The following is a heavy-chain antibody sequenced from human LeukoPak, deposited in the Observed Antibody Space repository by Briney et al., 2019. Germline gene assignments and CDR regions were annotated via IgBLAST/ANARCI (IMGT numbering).Heavy chain of an antibody. D-gene: IGHD1-26*01. V-gene: IGHV4-39*01. Sequence: PSETLSLTCTVSGGSISNSGYYWGWIRQPPGKGLEWIGSIYYTGNTYYNPSLNSRVTISVDTSKNQFSLKLSSVTDADTAVYYCARGREWEPKVFDYWGQGTLVTVSS. CDR2: IYYTGNT. CDR3: ARGREWEPKVFDY. CDR1: GGSISNSGYY. J-gene: IGHJ4*02.